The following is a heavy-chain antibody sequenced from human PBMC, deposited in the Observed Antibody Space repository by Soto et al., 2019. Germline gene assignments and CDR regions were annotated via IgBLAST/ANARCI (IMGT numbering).Heavy chain of an antibody. CDR1: GYTFTGYY. D-gene: IGHD3-9*01. Sequence: ASVKVSCKASGYTFTGYYMHWVRQAPGQGLEWMGWINPNSGGTNYAQKFQGWVTMTRDTSISTAYMELSRLRSDDTAVYYCARADYDILTGYPGWFDPWGQGTLVTVSS. V-gene: IGHV1-2*04. J-gene: IGHJ5*02. CDR3: ARADYDILTGYPGWFDP. CDR2: INPNSGGT.